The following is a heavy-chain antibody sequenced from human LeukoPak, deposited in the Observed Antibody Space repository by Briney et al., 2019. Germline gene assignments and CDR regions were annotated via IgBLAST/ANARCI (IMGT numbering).Heavy chain of an antibody. CDR3: ARDKDDAFDI. CDR2: IIPIFGTA. V-gene: IGHV1-69*13. CDR1: GGTFISYA. J-gene: IGHJ3*02. Sequence: SAKVSCKASGGTFISYAISWVRQAPGQGLEWMGGIIPIFGTANYAQKFQGRVTITADESTSTAYMELSSLRSEDTAVYYCARDKDDAFDIWGQGTMVTVSS.